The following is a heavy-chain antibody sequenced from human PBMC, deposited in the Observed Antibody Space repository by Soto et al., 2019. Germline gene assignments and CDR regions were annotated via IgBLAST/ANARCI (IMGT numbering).Heavy chain of an antibody. CDR2: TYYKSKWNN. CDR1: GYSVSSNSAA. V-gene: IGHV6-1*01. Sequence: PSHTLSLPCAISGYSVSSNSAAWNLIRQSPSRGLEWLGRTYYKSKWNNDYALSVKSRITINPDTSKNQFSLHLYSVTPEDTAVYYCTGITWFRGMDVWGQGTPVTVSS. CDR3: TGITWFRGMDV. J-gene: IGHJ6*02. D-gene: IGHD3-10*01.